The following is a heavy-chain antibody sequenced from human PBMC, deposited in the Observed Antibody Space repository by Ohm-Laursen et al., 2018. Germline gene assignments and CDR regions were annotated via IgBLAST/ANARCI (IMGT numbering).Heavy chain of an antibody. CDR2: INPNSGGT. D-gene: IGHD1-20*01. V-gene: IGHV1-2*02. CDR3: AREGITGTGYYYYGMDV. Sequence: ASVKVSCKASGYTFTGYYMHWVRQAPGQGLEWMGWINPNSGGTNYAQKFQGRVTMTRDTSISTAYMELSRLRSDDTAVYYCAREGITGTGYYYYGMDVWGQGTTVTVSS. CDR1: GYTFTGYY. J-gene: IGHJ6*02.